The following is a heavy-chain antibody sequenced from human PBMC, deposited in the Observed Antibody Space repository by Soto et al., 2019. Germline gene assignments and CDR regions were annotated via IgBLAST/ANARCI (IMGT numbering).Heavy chain of an antibody. J-gene: IGHJ5*02. Sequence: ASVKVSCKASGYTFTGYYMHWVREAPGQGLEWMGWINPNSGGTNYAQKFQGRVTMTRDTSISTAYMELSRLRSDDTAVYYCARDLTYYDFWRGPPGINWFDPWGQGTLVTVSS. D-gene: IGHD3-3*01. CDR3: ARDLTYYDFWRGPPGINWFDP. CDR1: GYTFTGYY. V-gene: IGHV1-2*02. CDR2: INPNSGGT.